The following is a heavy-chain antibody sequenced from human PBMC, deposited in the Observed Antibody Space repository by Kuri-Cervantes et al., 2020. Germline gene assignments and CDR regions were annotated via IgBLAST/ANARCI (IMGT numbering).Heavy chain of an antibody. CDR1: GGSFSGYY. J-gene: IGHJ4*02. D-gene: IGHD1-7*01. CDR2: INHSGST. V-gene: IGHV4-34*01. CDR3: ARRTRTTGTQCYYFDY. Sequence: SETLSLTCAVYGGSFSGYYWSWIRQPPGKGLEWIGEINHSGSTYYNPSLKSRVTISVDTSKNQFSLKLSSVTAADTAVYYCARRTRTTGTQCYYFDYWGQGTLVTVSS.